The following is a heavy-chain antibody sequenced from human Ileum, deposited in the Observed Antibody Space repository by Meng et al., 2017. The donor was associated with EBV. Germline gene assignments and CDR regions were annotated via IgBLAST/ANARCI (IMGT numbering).Heavy chain of an antibody. CDR3: TRNLGYCSGGSCA. CDR1: GSIFSFST. CDR2: IRNKADSYAT. D-gene: IGHD2-15*01. Sequence: GGLVLLGASPNPFCAALGSIFSFSTLHVARQSSGEGQWMGGHIRNKADSYATAYAASVKGMFTITRDDSKHTAYLQMNSLKTEDSSVYYCTRNLGYCSGGSCAWGQGTLVTVSS. J-gene: IGHJ5*02. V-gene: IGHV3-73*01.